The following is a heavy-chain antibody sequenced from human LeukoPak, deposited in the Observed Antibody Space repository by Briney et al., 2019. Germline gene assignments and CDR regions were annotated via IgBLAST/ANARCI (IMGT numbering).Heavy chain of an antibody. Sequence: PGGSLRLSCAASGFAFSSYGMHWVRQAPGKGLEWVAFIRYDGSNKYYADSVKGRFTISRDNSKNTLYLQMNSLRAEDTAVYYCAKAIAAAGRNFDYWGQGTLVTVSS. D-gene: IGHD6-13*01. CDR2: IRYDGSNK. J-gene: IGHJ4*02. CDR1: GFAFSSYG. V-gene: IGHV3-30*02. CDR3: AKAIAAAGRNFDY.